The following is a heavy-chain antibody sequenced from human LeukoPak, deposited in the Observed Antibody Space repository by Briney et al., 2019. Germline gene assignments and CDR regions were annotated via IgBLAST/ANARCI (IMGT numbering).Heavy chain of an antibody. V-gene: IGHV4-31*03. D-gene: IGHD3-10*01. CDR3: AREADGATFDY. J-gene: IGHJ4*02. Sequence: SETLSLTCTVSGGSISSGGYYWSWIRQHPGKGLEWIGYIYYSGSTYYNPSLKSRVTISVDMSKNQFSLKLSSVTAADTAVYYCAREADGATFDYWGQGTLVTVSS. CDR2: IYYSGST. CDR1: GGSISSGGYY.